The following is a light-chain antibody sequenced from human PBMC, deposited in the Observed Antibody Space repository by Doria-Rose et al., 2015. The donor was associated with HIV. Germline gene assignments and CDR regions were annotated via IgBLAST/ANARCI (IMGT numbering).Light chain of an antibody. J-gene: IGKJ1*01. V-gene: IGKV1-39*01. CDR2: AAF. Sequence: DIRLTQSPSSLSASVGDRVTITCRASQNINRFLNWYQQRPGKVPKVLIYAAFSLQSGVPSRFSGSGSGTDFTLTISSLQPEDFATYYCQQSFSTPRTFGQGTKVEIK. CDR1: QNINRF. CDR3: QQSFSTPRT.